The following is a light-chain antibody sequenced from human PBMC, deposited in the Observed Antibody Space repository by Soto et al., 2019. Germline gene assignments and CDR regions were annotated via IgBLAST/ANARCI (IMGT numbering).Light chain of an antibody. CDR1: QNIINY. CDR3: HQSYNAPIT. J-gene: IGKJ5*01. Sequence: DIQMTQSPSSLSASVGDRVTITCRASQNIINYLNWYQQKPGKAPQLLIYVASRLESGVPSRFSGSGSGTDFTLTISSLQPEDFAKYYCHQSYNAPITFGQGTRLDI. CDR2: VAS. V-gene: IGKV1-39*01.